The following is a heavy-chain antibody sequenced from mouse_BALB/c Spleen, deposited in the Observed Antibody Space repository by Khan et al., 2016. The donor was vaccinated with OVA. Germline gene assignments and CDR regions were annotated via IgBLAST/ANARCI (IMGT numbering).Heavy chain of an antibody. D-gene: IGHD3-3*01. CDR3: ARMARIKY. J-gene: IGHJ2*01. CDR2: ISYSGST. Sequence: EVELVESGPGLVKPSQSLSLTCTVTGYSITSGYGWNWIRQFPGNKLEWMGYISYSGSTNYNPSLKSRISITRDTSKNQFFLQLNSVTTEDTATYYCARMARIKYWGQGTTLTVSS. CDR1: GYSITSGYG. V-gene: IGHV3-2*02.